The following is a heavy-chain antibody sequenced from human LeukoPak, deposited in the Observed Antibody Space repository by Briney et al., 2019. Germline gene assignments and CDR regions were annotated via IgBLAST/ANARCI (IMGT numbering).Heavy chain of an antibody. Sequence: SETLSLTCTVSGGSISRYYWSWIRQPPGKGLEWIGYIYYSGSTNYNPSLKSRVTISVDTSKNQFSLKLSSVTAADTAVYYCAGGNHDSSGFDYWGQGTLVTVSS. CDR2: IYYSGST. CDR3: AGGNHDSSGFDY. CDR1: GGSISRYY. J-gene: IGHJ4*02. D-gene: IGHD3-22*01. V-gene: IGHV4-59*01.